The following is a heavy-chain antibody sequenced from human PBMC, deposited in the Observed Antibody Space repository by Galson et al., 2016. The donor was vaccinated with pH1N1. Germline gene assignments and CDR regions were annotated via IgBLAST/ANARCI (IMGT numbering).Heavy chain of an antibody. CDR1: GFSFSEYW. J-gene: IGHJ4*02. CDR2: IKQDGSEI. CDR3: VRAIGGAASH. V-gene: IGHV3-7*01. Sequence: SLRLSCAASGFSFSEYWISWVRQAPGKGLEWVANIKQDGSEIYYVDSVKGRCTISRDNAKNSVALQMNSLQVEDTGVYYCVRAIGGAASHWGQGTLVTVSS. D-gene: IGHD6-13*01.